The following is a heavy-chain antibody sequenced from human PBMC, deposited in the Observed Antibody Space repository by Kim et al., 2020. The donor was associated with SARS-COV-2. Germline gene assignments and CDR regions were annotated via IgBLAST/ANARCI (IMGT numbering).Heavy chain of an antibody. Sequence: ASVKVSCKASGYTFTGYYMHWVRQAPGQGLEWMGWINPNSGGTNYAQKFRGRVTMTRDTSISTAYMELSRLRSDDTAVYYCARDGTYFAPYRYWGQGTLVTVSS. CDR1: GYTFTGYY. J-gene: IGHJ4*02. D-gene: IGHD1-1*01. V-gene: IGHV1-2*02. CDR3: ARDGTYFAPYRY. CDR2: INPNSGGT.